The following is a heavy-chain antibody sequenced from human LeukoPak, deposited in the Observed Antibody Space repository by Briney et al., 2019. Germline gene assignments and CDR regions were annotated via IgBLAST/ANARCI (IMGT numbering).Heavy chain of an antibody. V-gene: IGHV4-30-4*02. Sequence: SETLSLTCTVSGGSISSADYYWSWIRQSPGKGLEWIGYIYYSGSTYYNASLKSRVTMSVDTSKNQFSLKLSSVTAADTAVYYYARGGSSSWVHYYYGMDVWGQGTTVTVSS. D-gene: IGHD6-13*01. J-gene: IGHJ6*02. CDR2: IYYSGST. CDR3: ARGGSSSWVHYYYGMDV. CDR1: GGSISSADYY.